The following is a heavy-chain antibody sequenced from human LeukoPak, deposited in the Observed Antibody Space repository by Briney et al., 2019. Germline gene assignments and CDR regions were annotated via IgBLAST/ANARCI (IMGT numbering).Heavy chain of an antibody. CDR3: ARFGSGWYYFDY. V-gene: IGHV4-34*01. CDR1: GGSFSGYY. CDR2: INHSGST. D-gene: IGHD6-19*01. J-gene: IGHJ4*02. Sequence: SETLSLTCAVYGGSFSGYYWSWIRQPPGKGPEWIGEINHSGSTNYNPSLKSRVTISVDTSKNQFSLKLSSVTAADTAVYYCARFGSGWYYFDYWGQGTLVTVSS.